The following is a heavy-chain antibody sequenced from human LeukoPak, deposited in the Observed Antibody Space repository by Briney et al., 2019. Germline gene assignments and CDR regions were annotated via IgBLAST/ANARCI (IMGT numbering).Heavy chain of an antibody. CDR1: GHTFSSYA. CDR3: AIDLGRYRNNYFDY. Sequence: GGSLRLSCAASGHTFSSYAMSCVRQAPEKGLEWVSTISGSGGGTYYADSVKGRFTISRDDSKNTLYLQMNSLRAEDTAVYYCAIDLGRYRNNYFDYWGQGTLVTVSS. J-gene: IGHJ4*02. CDR2: ISGSGGGT. D-gene: IGHD1-26*01. V-gene: IGHV3-23*01.